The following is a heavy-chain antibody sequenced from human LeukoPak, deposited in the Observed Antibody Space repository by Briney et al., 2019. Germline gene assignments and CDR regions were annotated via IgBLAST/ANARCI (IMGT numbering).Heavy chain of an antibody. CDR1: GGSMRTTTYY. J-gene: IGHJ5*02. D-gene: IGHD1-1*01. V-gene: IGHV4-39*07. CDR3: VRESRIMTTVRYWFDP. CDR2: IYYNGGT. Sequence: PSETLSLTCTVSGGSMRTTTYYWGWIRQPPGKGLEWIGSIYYNGGTYYNPSLKSRVTISVDTSKNQFSVKLSSVTAADTAVYYCVRESRIMTTVRYWFDPWGQGTLVTVSS.